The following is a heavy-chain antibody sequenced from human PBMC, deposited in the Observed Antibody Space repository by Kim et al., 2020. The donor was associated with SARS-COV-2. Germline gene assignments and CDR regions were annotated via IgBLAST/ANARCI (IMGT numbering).Heavy chain of an antibody. CDR3: AKLGGGGYYYDSSGYYQIDY. J-gene: IGHJ4*02. CDR1: GFTFSSYG. CDR2: IWYDGSNK. D-gene: IGHD3-22*01. V-gene: IGHV3-33*06. Sequence: GGSLRLSCAASGFTFSSYGMHWVRQAPGKGLEWVAVIWYDGSNKYYADSVKGRFTISRDNSKNTLYLQMNSLRAEDTAVYYCAKLGGGGYYYDSSGYYQIDYWGQGTLVTVSS.